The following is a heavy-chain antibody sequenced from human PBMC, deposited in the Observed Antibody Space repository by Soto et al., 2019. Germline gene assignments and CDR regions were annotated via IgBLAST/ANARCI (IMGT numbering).Heavy chain of an antibody. CDR2: ISSSSSTI. CDR3: AREYDILNWFDP. CDR1: GFTVSSNY. V-gene: IGHV3-48*01. D-gene: IGHD3-9*01. Sequence: GGSLRLSCAASGFTVSSNYMNWVRQAPGKGLEWVSYISSSSSTIYYADSVKGRFTISRDNAKNSLYLQMNSLRAEDTAVYYCAREYDILNWFDPWGQGTLVTVSS. J-gene: IGHJ5*02.